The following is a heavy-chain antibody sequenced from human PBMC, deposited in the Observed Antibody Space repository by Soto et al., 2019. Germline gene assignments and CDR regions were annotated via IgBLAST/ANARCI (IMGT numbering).Heavy chain of an antibody. CDR2: ITTSSSNR. CDR1: GFTFITYG. J-gene: IGHJ4*02. V-gene: IGHV3-48*01. Sequence: EVKLVESGGDLVQPGGSLRLSCAASGFTFITYGMNWVRQAPGKGLEWLSYITTSSSNRLYADSVKGRFTISRDDAKKSLYLQMDSLRAEDTAVYYCARDPGYCSSTSCYGGAFDHWGQGTLVTVSS. D-gene: IGHD2-2*01. CDR3: ARDPGYCSSTSCYGGAFDH.